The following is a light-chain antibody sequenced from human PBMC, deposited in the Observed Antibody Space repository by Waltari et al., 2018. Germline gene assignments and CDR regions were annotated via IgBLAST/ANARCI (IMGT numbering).Light chain of an antibody. Sequence: EIVMTQSPATLSVSPGERVTLSYRASQSVNNKLAWYQQKPGQAPRLLIYDASTRATGIPTSFSGSGSGTEFTITISSLQSEDFAVYYCQQYSDWPLTFGGGTKVEIK. J-gene: IGKJ4*01. CDR1: QSVNNK. V-gene: IGKV3-15*01. CDR3: QQYSDWPLT. CDR2: DAS.